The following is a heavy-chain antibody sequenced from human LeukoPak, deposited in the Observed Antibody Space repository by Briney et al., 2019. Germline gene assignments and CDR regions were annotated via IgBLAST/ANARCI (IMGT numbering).Heavy chain of an antibody. J-gene: IGHJ6*03. CDR1: GFTFSRYW. CDR3: ARAGFSHYYMDV. V-gene: IGHV3-7*01. CDR2: IKQDGSEK. Sequence: PGGSLRLSCAASGFTFSRYWMTWVRQAPGKGLEWVAHIKQDGSEKDYVDSVKGRFTISRDNAKNLLFLEMNSLRAEDTAVYYCARAGFSHYYMDVWGKGTTVTVSS.